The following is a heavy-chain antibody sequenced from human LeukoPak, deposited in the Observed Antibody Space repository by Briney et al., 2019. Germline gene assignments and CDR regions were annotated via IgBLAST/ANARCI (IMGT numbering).Heavy chain of an antibody. D-gene: IGHD5-12*01. J-gene: IGHJ4*02. CDR1: GFTFSSYW. Sequence: GGSLRLSCAASGFTFSSYWMSWVRQAPGKGLEWVANIKQDGSEKYYVVSVKGRFTISRDNAKNSLYLQMNSLRAEDTAVYHRARGGGGYVGFDYWGQGTLVTVSS. CDR3: ARGGGGYVGFDY. CDR2: IKQDGSEK. V-gene: IGHV3-7*03.